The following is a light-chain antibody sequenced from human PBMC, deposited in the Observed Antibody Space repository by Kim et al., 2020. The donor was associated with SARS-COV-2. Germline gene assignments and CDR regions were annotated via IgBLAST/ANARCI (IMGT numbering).Light chain of an antibody. CDR1: SGAVTSGYY. Sequence: PGGTVTLTCASRSGAVTSGYYPNWFQQKPGQAPRALIYTTGNKHSWTPARFSGSLLGGKAALTLSGVQPEDEAEYYCLVMDAGAWVFGGGTQLTVL. V-gene: IGLV7-43*01. CDR2: TTG. CDR3: LVMDAGAWV. J-gene: IGLJ3*02.